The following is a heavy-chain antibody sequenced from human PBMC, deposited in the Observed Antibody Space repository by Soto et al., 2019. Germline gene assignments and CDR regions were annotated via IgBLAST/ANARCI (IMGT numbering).Heavy chain of an antibody. J-gene: IGHJ4*02. CDR1: GFTFSSYW. V-gene: IGHV3-74*01. CDR2: INSDRSST. CDR3: AKDRGFGGAYYFDY. D-gene: IGHD3-10*01. Sequence: PGGSLRLSCAASGFTFSSYWMHWVRQAPGKGLVWVSRINSDRSSTSYADSVKGRFTISRDNAKNSLYLQMNSLRAEDTAVYYCAKDRGFGGAYYFDYWGQGTLVTVSS.